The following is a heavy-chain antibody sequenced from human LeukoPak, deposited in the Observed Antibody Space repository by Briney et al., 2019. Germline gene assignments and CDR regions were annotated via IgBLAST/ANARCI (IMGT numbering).Heavy chain of an antibody. CDR2: IRYDGSNK. J-gene: IGHJ4*02. Sequence: GGSLRLSCAASGFTFRSYGMHWVRQAPGKGLEGVAFIRYDGSNKYYADSVKGRFTISRDNSKNTLYLQMNSLRAEDTAVYYCAKDFGYSYGYFDYWGQGTLVTVSS. D-gene: IGHD5-18*01. CDR3: AKDFGYSYGYFDY. V-gene: IGHV3-30*02. CDR1: GFTFRSYG.